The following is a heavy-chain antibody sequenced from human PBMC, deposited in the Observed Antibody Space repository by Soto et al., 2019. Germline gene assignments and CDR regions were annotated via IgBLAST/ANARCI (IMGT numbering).Heavy chain of an antibody. CDR1: GFTFSSYG. D-gene: IGHD5-18*01. CDR3: ARDPYVDTAIVHYGMDV. CDR2: IWYDGSNK. Sequence: GGSLRLSCAASGFTFSSYGMHWVRQAPGKGLEWVAVIWYDGSNKYYADSVKGRFTISRDNSKNTLYLQMNSLRAEDTAVYYCARDPYVDTAIVHYGMDVWGQGTTVTVS. V-gene: IGHV3-33*01. J-gene: IGHJ6*02.